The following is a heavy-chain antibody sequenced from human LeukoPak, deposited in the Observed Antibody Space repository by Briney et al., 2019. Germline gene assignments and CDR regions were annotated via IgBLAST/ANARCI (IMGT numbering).Heavy chain of an antibody. Sequence: GGSLRLSCAASGFTFGGNAMSWVRQAPGKGLEWVSTISGSGLSTYYADSVKGRFTISRDNSNNTLYLQMNSLRVEDTAVYYCAKSRVAVAAPRNWFDPWGQGTLVTVSS. J-gene: IGHJ5*02. CDR1: GFTFGGNA. CDR3: AKSRVAVAAPRNWFDP. D-gene: IGHD6-19*01. V-gene: IGHV3-23*01. CDR2: ISGSGLST.